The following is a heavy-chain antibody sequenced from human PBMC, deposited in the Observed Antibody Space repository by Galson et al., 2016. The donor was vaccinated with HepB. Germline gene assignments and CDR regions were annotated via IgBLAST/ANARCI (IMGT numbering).Heavy chain of an antibody. Sequence: SLRLSCAASGLTISSYAMTWVRQAPGKGLEWVSAIRAGSGTTHYADSVKGRFTISSDISRNALYLQMNSLRAEDTAGDYCAQCERYGTGWYGKNDFWGQGTLVTVSS. CDR1: GLTISSYA. CDR3: AQCERYGTGWYGKNDF. CDR2: IRAGSGTT. V-gene: IGHV3-23*01. J-gene: IGHJ4*02. D-gene: IGHD6-13*01.